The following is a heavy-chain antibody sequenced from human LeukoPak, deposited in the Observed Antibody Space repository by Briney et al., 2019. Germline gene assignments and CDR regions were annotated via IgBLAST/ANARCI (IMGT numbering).Heavy chain of an antibody. CDR2: IGGSSKSI. CDR1: EFVFSSYS. CDR3: AREVAEAFDI. D-gene: IGHD2-15*01. J-gene: IGHJ3*02. V-gene: IGHV3-21*01. Sequence: SGGSLRLSCAASEFVFSSYSMNWVRQAPGKGLEWVSSIGGSSKSIYYAGSVKGRFTISRDNAKNTLYLQMNSLTVEDTAVYYCAREVAEAFDIWGQGTMVTVSS.